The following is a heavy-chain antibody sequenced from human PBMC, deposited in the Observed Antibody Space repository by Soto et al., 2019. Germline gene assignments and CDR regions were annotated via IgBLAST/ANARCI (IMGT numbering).Heavy chain of an antibody. J-gene: IGHJ5*02. CDR3: ARVSGTGYSSSQIVKFDP. D-gene: IGHD6-13*01. CDR2: IIPIFGTA. CDR1: GGTFSSYA. Sequence: QVQLVQSGAEVKKPGSSVKVSCKASGGTFSSYAISWVRQAPGQGLEWMGGIIPIFGTANYAQKFQGRVTITADKSTSTAYMELSSLRSEDTAVYYCARVSGTGYSSSQIVKFDPWGQGTLVTVSS. V-gene: IGHV1-69*06.